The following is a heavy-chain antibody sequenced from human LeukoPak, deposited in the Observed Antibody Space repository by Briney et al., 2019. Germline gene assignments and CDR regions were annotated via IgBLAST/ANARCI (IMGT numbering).Heavy chain of an antibody. J-gene: IGHJ4*02. CDR3: ATNRRSDSNNWSGPAY. D-gene: IGHD6-13*01. CDR1: GYTLTELS. CDR2: FDPEDGKT. Sequence: GASVKVSCKVSGYTLTELSMHWVRQAPGHGLEWLGVFDPEDGKTIYAQKFQGRVTMTEDTSTDTAYMELSSLRSDDTAVYYCATNRRSDSNNWSGPAYWGQGTLVTVSS. V-gene: IGHV1-24*01.